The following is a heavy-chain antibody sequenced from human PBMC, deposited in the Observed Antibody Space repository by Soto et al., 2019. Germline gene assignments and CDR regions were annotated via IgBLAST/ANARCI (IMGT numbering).Heavy chain of an antibody. CDR3: ARLQNEYYYDSSGYYYDYYYYGMDV. V-gene: IGHV4-34*01. CDR1: GGSFSGYY. J-gene: IGHJ6*02. Sequence: QVQLQQWGAGLLKPSETLSLTCAVYGGSFSGYYWSWIRQPPGKGLEWIGEINHSGSTNYNPSLKSRVTISVDTSKNQFSLNLSSVTAADTAVYYCARLQNEYYYDSSGYYYDYYYYGMDVWGQGTTVTVSS. CDR2: INHSGST. D-gene: IGHD3-22*01.